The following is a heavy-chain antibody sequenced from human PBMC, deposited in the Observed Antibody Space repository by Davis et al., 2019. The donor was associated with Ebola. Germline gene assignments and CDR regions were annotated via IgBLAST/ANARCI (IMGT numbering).Heavy chain of an antibody. V-gene: IGHV3-23*01. D-gene: IGHD1-26*01. Sequence: PGGSLRLSCAASGFTFSSYAMSWVRQAPGKGLEWVSAISGSGGSTYYADSVKGRFTISRDNSKNTLYLQMNSLRAEDTAVYYCAKDQYSGTYYDWFDPWGKGTLVTVSS. CDR3: AKDQYSGTYYDWFDP. CDR1: GFTFSSYA. J-gene: IGHJ5*02. CDR2: ISGSGGST.